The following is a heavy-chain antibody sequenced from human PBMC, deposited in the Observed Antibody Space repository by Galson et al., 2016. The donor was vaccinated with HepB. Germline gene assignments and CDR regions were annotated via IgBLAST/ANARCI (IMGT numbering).Heavy chain of an antibody. Sequence: SLRLFCAASGFTFSSYDMHWVRQATGKGLEWVSTIGTAGDTYYPGSVKGRFTLSRENAKNSLYLQMNSLRAGDTAVYYCARGAARPGDWYFDLWGRGTLVTVSS. D-gene: IGHD6-6*01. J-gene: IGHJ2*01. CDR1: GFTFSSYD. V-gene: IGHV3-13*04. CDR2: IGTAGDT. CDR3: ARGAARPGDWYFDL.